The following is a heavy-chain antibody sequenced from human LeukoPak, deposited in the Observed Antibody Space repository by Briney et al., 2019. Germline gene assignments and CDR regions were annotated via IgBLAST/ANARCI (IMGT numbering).Heavy chain of an antibody. V-gene: IGHV4-61*01. CDR1: GGSVSSGTYY. Sequence: SSETLPLTCTVSGGSVSSGTYYWNWIRQPPGKGLEWIGYIYYSGSTNYNPSLKSRVTISVDTSKNQFSLKLSSVTAADTAVYYCARGGSSSGRIDYWGQGTLVTVSS. CDR3: ARGGSSSGRIDY. J-gene: IGHJ4*02. CDR2: IYYSGST. D-gene: IGHD6-6*01.